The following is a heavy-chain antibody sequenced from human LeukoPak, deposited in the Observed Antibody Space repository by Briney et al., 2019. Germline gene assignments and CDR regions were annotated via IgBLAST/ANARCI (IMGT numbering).Heavy chain of an antibody. Sequence: SETLSLTCAVYGGSFSGYYWSRIRQPPGKGLEWIGEINHSGSTNYNPSLKSRVTISVDTSKNQFSLKLSSVTAADTAVYYCARWPNYDFWSGYRYGMDVWGQGTTVTVSS. V-gene: IGHV4-34*01. CDR2: INHSGST. CDR1: GGSFSGYY. D-gene: IGHD3-3*01. J-gene: IGHJ6*02. CDR3: ARWPNYDFWSGYRYGMDV.